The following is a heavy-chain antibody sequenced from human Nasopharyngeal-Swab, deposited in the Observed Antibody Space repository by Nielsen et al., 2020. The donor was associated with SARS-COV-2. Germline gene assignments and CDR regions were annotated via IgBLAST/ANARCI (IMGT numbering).Heavy chain of an antibody. CDR1: GFTFDDFV. Sequence: SLKISCAASGFTFDDFVMHWVRQAPGKGLEWVPGISSNSKNIGYADSVKGRFTISRDDAKNSLYLQMNSLRAEDTALYYCANGRDWGQGTLVTVSS. CDR3: ANGRD. V-gene: IGHV3-9*01. J-gene: IGHJ4*02. CDR2: ISSNSKNI.